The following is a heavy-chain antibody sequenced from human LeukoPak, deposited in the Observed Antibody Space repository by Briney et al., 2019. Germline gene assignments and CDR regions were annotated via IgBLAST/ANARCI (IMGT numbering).Heavy chain of an antibody. V-gene: IGHV3-23*01. J-gene: IGHJ6*03. Sequence: GGSLRLSCAASGFTFSSYGMSWVRQAPGKGLEWVSAISGSGGSTYYADSVKGRFTISRDNSKNTLYLQMNSLKTEDTAVYYCTRHRRPDFGVALYYMDVWGKGTTVTVSS. CDR1: GFTFSSYG. CDR3: TRHRRPDFGVALYYMDV. D-gene: IGHD3-3*01. CDR2: ISGSGGST.